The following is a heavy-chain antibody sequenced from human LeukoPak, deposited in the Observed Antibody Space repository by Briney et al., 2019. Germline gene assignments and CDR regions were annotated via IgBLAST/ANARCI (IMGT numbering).Heavy chain of an antibody. J-gene: IGHJ3*02. D-gene: IGHD3-22*01. CDR2: INGNGGST. CDR1: GFTFSSYA. Sequence: GGSLRLSCAASGFTFSSYAMSWVRQAPGMGLEWVSAINGNGGSTYYADSVKGRFTISRDNSKNTLYLQMNSLRAEDTAVYYCAKFGYYDSSGHDAFDIWGQGTMVTVSS. CDR3: AKFGYYDSSGHDAFDI. V-gene: IGHV3-23*01.